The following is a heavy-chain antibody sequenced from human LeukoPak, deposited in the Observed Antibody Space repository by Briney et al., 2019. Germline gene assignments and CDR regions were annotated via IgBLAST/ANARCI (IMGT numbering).Heavy chain of an antibody. V-gene: IGHV3-30*18. Sequence: GGSLRLSCAASGFTFSSYGMHWVRQAPGKGLEWVAVISYDGSNKYYADSVKGRFTISRDNSKNTLYLQMNSLRAEDTAVYYCAKGQPRAALTGYPDYWGQGTLVTVSS. J-gene: IGHJ4*02. CDR3: AKGQPRAALTGYPDY. D-gene: IGHD3-9*01. CDR1: GFTFSSYG. CDR2: ISYDGSNK.